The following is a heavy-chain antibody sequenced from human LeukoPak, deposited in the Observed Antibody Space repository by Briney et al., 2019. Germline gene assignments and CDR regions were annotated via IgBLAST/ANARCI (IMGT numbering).Heavy chain of an antibody. CDR2: IYHSGST. D-gene: IGHD4-17*01. V-gene: IGHV4-4*02. Sequence: SGTLSLTCAVSGGSISSSNWWSWVRQPPGKGLEWIGEIYHSGSTNCNPSLKSRVTISVDKSKNQFSLKLSSVTAADTAVYYCARRVQYGDYAFDIWGQGTMVTVSS. CDR1: GGSISSSNW. J-gene: IGHJ3*02. CDR3: ARRVQYGDYAFDI.